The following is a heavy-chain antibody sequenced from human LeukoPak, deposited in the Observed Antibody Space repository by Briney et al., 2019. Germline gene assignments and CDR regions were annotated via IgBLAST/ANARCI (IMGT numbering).Heavy chain of an antibody. CDR3: ARSRPTVVILDY. V-gene: IGHV3-64*01. D-gene: IGHD4-23*01. Sequence: GGSLRLSRAASGFTLSNYGMHWVRQAPGKGLEYVSAISSDGDSTYYANSVKGRFTISRDNSKNTLYLQMGSLRADDMAVYYCARSRPTVVILDYWGQGTLVTVSS. CDR2: ISSDGDST. J-gene: IGHJ4*02. CDR1: GFTLSNYG.